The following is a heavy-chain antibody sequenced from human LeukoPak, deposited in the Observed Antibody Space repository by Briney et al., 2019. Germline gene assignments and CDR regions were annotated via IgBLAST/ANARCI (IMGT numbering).Heavy chain of an antibody. CDR1: GFTFSSYW. J-gene: IGHJ6*03. D-gene: IGHD3-22*01. Sequence: GGSLRLSCAASGFTFSSYWMHWIRHAPGKGLVWVSRMKRDGSSPAYADSVKGRFTISRDNAKKSLFLQMNSLRAEDTAVYYCARETTMIVVVTKDYYYYYMDVWGKGTTVTVSS. CDR2: MKRDGSSP. V-gene: IGHV3-74*01. CDR3: ARETTMIVVVTKDYYYYYMDV.